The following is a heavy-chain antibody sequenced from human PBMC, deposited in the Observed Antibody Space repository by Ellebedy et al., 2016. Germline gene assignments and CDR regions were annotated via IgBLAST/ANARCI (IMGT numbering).Heavy chain of an antibody. CDR3: ARMNLLGYCSGGSCYPLYGMDV. Sequence: LRLSCTVSGGSISSYYWSWIRQPPGKALEWLARIDWDDDKYYSTSLKTRLTISKDTSKNQVVLTMTNMDPVDTATYYCARMNLLGYCSGGSCYPLYGMDVWGQGTTVTVSS. D-gene: IGHD2-15*01. J-gene: IGHJ6*02. V-gene: IGHV2-70*11. CDR1: GGSISSYYW. CDR2: IDWDDDK.